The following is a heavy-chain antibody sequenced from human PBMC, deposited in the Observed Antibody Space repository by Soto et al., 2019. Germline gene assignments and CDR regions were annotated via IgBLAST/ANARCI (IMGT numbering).Heavy chain of an antibody. Sequence: QVQLVESGGGVVQPGRSLRLSCAASDFTFSDYVMHWVRQAPGKGLEWVARISYDGNYKYYADPVKGRFTISRDTSKNTLFLQMNSLKAEETAVYYCAKDRGRYCSGVSCLLFDDWGQGTLVTVSS. CDR1: DFTFSDYV. CDR2: ISYDGNYK. D-gene: IGHD2-15*01. CDR3: AKDRGRYCSGVSCLLFDD. J-gene: IGHJ4*02. V-gene: IGHV3-30*18.